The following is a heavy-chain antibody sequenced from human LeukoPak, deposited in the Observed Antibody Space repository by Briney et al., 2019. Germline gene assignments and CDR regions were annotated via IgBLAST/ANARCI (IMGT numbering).Heavy chain of an antibody. Sequence: PGGSLRLSCAASGFSFSNYGMHWVRQAPGKGLKWVAYIRYDGSQKYYGDSVKGRFTISRDNSKNTVYLQMNSLRDEDTAVYYCARDLLSLPHKYFDSWGQGTLVTVSS. V-gene: IGHV3-30*02. CDR1: GFSFSNYG. J-gene: IGHJ4*02. D-gene: IGHD3-16*01. CDR2: IRYDGSQK. CDR3: ARDLLSLPHKYFDS.